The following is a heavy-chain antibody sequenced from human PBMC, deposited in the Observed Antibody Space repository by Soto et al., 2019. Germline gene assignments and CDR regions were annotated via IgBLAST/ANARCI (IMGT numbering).Heavy chain of an antibody. V-gene: IGHV4-30-4*08. CDR2: ISSSGTA. Sequence: SEALSLTCTVSGRSINNGDYYWSWIRQPPRKGLEWTGYISSSGTAYYNPALKRRVGISVETSQEQFILNLRDVTAADPAVYYRARGAYYDDPSGPNGYCGQGAGVSHSS. J-gene: IGHJ4*02. CDR1: GRSINNGDYY. CDR3: ARGAYYDDPSGPNGY. D-gene: IGHD3-16*01.